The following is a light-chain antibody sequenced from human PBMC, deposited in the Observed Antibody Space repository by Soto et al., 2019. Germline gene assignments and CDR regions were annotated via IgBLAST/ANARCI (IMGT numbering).Light chain of an antibody. CDR3: QQYSSYWT. V-gene: IGKV1-5*01. Sequence: ILMSQSPSSLSASVGDRVTITCRASQDLDKWLAWYQQKPGSAPHLLIYKSSTLREGVTSRFSGFGSGTEYILTINDLQPDDFATYYCQQYSSYWTFGQGTMVEMK. CDR1: QDLDKW. CDR2: KSS. J-gene: IGKJ1*01.